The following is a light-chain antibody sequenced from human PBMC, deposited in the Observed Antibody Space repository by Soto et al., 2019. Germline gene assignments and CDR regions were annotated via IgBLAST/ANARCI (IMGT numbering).Light chain of an antibody. Sequence: DIQLTQSPSFLSASVGDRVTITCRASQGISSYLAWYQQKPGKAPKLLIYAASTLQSGVPSTFSGSGSGTEFTLTISRLQPEDFSTYYCQQLNSYPLTFGGGTKVEIK. CDR3: QQLNSYPLT. V-gene: IGKV1-9*01. CDR2: AAS. J-gene: IGKJ4*02. CDR1: QGISSY.